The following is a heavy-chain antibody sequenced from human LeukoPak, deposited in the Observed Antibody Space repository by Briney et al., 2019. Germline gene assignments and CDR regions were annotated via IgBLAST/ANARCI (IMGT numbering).Heavy chain of an antibody. CDR2: IYHSGST. J-gene: IGHJ4*02. Sequence: SEALSLTCTVSGYSISSGYYWGWLRQPPGKGLEWIGSIYHSGSTYYNPSLKSRVTISVDTSKNQISLKLSSLTAADTAVYYCAIGYTATITCYFDYWGQGTLVTVSS. D-gene: IGHD5-24*01. CDR3: AIGYTATITCYFDY. V-gene: IGHV4-38-2*02. CDR1: GYSISSGYY.